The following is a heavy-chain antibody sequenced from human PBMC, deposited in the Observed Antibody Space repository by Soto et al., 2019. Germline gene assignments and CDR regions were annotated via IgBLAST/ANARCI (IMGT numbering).Heavy chain of an antibody. J-gene: IGHJ4*02. D-gene: IGHD1-20*01. CDR3: ARGITLPTPLDY. V-gene: IGHV1-3*05. CDR1: GYTFTSYA. CDR2: INAGNGNT. Sequence: QVQLVQSGAEEKKPGASVKVSCKASGYTFTSYAMHWVRQATGQRLEWMGWINAGNGNTKYSQKFQGRVTITRDTSASTAYMELSSLRSEDMAVYYCARGITLPTPLDYWGQGTLVTVSS.